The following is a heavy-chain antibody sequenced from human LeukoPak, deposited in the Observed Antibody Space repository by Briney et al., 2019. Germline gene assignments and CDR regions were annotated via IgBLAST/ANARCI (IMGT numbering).Heavy chain of an antibody. Sequence: SETLSLTCAVSGYSISSGYYWGWIRQPPGKGLEWIGIIYHSGSTYYNPSLKSRVTISVDTSKNQFSLKLSSVTAADTAVYYCARHSVGHDVVPAAIRGYYYYYMDVWGKGTTVTVSS. D-gene: IGHD2-2*02. CDR1: GYSISSGYY. V-gene: IGHV4-38-2*01. J-gene: IGHJ6*03. CDR2: IYHSGST. CDR3: ARHSVGHDVVPAAIRGYYYYYMDV.